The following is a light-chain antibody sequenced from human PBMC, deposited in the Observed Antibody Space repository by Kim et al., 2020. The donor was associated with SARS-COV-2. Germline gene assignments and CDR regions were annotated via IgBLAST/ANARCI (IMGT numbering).Light chain of an antibody. CDR2: QDS. V-gene: IGLV3-1*01. Sequence: SYELTQPPSVSVSPGQTASITCSGDKLGDKYACWYQQKPGQSPVLVIYQDSKRPSGIPERFSGSNSGNTATLTISGTQAMDEADYYCQAWDSGTEVFGTG. CDR3: QAWDSGTEV. J-gene: IGLJ1*01. CDR1: KLGDKY.